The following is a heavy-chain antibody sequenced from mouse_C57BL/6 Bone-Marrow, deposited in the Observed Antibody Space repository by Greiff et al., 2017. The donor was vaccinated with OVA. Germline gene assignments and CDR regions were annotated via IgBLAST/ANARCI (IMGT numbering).Heavy chain of an antibody. Sequence: EVHLVESGPGLVKPSQSLSLTCSVTGYSITSGYYWNWIRQFPGNKLEWMGYISYDGSNNYNPSLKNRISITRDTSKNQFFLKLNSVTTEDTATYYCAREGYDYDGDYYFDYWGQGTTLTVSS. J-gene: IGHJ2*01. CDR2: ISYDGSN. CDR1: GYSITSGYY. CDR3: AREGYDYDGDYYFDY. V-gene: IGHV3-6*01. D-gene: IGHD2-4*01.